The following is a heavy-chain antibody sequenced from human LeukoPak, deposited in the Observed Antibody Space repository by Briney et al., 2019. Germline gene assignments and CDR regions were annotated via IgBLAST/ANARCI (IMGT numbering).Heavy chain of an antibody. D-gene: IGHD6-13*01. Sequence: ASVKVSCKASGGTFSSYAISWVRQAPGQGLEWMGWINPNSGDTNYAQKFQGRVTMTRDTSISTAYMELSRLRSDDTAVYYCARAGYSSSSHYYYMDVWGKGTTVTVSS. J-gene: IGHJ6*03. CDR2: INPNSGDT. CDR3: ARAGYSSSSHYYYMDV. V-gene: IGHV1-2*02. CDR1: GGTFSSYA.